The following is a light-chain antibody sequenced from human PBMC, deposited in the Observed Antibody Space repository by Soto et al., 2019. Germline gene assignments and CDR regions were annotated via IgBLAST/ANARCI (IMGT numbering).Light chain of an antibody. J-gene: IGKJ3*01. Sequence: EILLTQSPVTPSLSPGERATLSCRASQNVRGYLAWYQQKPGQAPRLLIYDASNRATGIPARFSGSGSGTEFTLTISSLQSEDFAVYYCQQYNNWPPLTFGPGTKVDIK. V-gene: IGKV3-11*01. CDR1: QNVRGY. CDR3: QQYNNWPPLT. CDR2: DAS.